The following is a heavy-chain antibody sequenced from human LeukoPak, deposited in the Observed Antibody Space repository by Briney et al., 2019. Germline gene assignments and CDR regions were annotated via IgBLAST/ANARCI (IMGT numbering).Heavy chain of an antibody. CDR3: ARDRRRNYYDSSGYPYRGYYFDY. V-gene: IGHV3-23*01. Sequence: QAGGSLRLSCATSAFIFSHHGMNWVRQAPGKGLEWVSGIRADAVTTYYADSVKGRFTISRDNSKNTLYLQMNSLRAEDTAVYYCARDRRRNYYDSSGYPYRGYYFDYWGQGTLVTVSS. J-gene: IGHJ4*02. D-gene: IGHD3-22*01. CDR2: IRADAVTT. CDR1: AFIFSHHG.